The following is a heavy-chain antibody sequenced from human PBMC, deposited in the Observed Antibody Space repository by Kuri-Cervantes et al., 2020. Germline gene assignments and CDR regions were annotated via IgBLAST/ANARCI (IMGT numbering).Heavy chain of an antibody. V-gene: IGHV1-18*01. CDR3: ARTTYYYGSVDY. J-gene: IGHJ4*02. CDR1: GYTFTSYG. D-gene: IGHD3-10*01. Sequence: ASVKVSCKASGYTFTSYGISWVRQAPGQGLEWMGWTSAYNGNTNYAQKLQGRVTMTTDTSTSTAYMELRSLRSDDTAVYYCARTTYYYGSVDYWGQGTLVTVSS. CDR2: TSAYNGNT.